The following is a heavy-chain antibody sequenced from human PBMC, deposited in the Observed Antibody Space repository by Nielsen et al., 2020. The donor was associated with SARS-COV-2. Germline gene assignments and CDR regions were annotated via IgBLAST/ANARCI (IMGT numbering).Heavy chain of an antibody. Sequence: SETLSLTCAVSGGSVSSNDWWSCVRQPPGTGLVWIGEVSHSGSTNYSPSLKSRVTLSMDKSRRQFSLRLASVSAADTAVYFCARGHLVVVPSPILGLGPFFYSFYLDVWGKGTTVIVSS. J-gene: IGHJ6*03. CDR2: VSHSGST. D-gene: IGHD2-2*02. V-gene: IGHV4-4*02. CDR3: ARGHLVVVPSPILGLGPFFYSFYLDV. CDR1: GGSVSSNDW.